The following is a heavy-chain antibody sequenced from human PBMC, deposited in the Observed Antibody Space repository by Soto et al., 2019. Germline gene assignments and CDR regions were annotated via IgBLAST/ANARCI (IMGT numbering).Heavy chain of an antibody. CDR1: GYTFTSYY. Sequence: ASVKVSCKASGYTFTSYYMHWVRQAPGQGLEWMGIINPSGGSTSYAQKFQGRVTMTRDTSTSTVYMELSSPRSEDTAVYYCARDRLAAAGPFDPEYYYYMDVWGKGTTVTVSS. J-gene: IGHJ6*03. D-gene: IGHD6-13*01. V-gene: IGHV1-46*03. CDR3: ARDRLAAAGPFDPEYYYYMDV. CDR2: INPSGGST.